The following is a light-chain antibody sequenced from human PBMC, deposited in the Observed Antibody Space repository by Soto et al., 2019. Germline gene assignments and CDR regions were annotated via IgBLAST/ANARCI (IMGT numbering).Light chain of an antibody. CDR1: QGVSGSY. Sequence: TQSPGTLSLSPGERATLSCRASQGVSGSYLAWYQQKPGKAPKLLIYKASTLVRGVPSRFIGSGSGTEFTLTISSLQVDDLASYHCQHYNGYPITFGGGTKVEI. V-gene: IGKV1-5*03. CDR3: QHYNGYPIT. J-gene: IGKJ4*01. CDR2: KAS.